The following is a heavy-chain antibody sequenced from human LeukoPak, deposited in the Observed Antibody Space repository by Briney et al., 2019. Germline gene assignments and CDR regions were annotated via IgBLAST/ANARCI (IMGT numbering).Heavy chain of an antibody. CDR3: ARELYDFWSGYYTGMAGY. D-gene: IGHD3-3*01. J-gene: IGHJ4*02. CDR1: GGTFSSYA. Sequence: ASVKVSCKASGGTFSSYAISWVRQAPGQGLEWMGWISAYNGNTNYAQKLQGRVTMTTDTSTSTAYMELRSLRSDDTAVYYCARELYDFWSGYYTGMAGYWGQGTLVTVSS. CDR2: ISAYNGNT. V-gene: IGHV1-18*01.